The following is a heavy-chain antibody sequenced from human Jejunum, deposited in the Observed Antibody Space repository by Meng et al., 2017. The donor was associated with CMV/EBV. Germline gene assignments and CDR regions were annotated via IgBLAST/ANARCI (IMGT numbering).Heavy chain of an antibody. V-gene: IGHV3-30*04. Sequence: ASGFTFSNYAIPWVRQAPGKGLEWVAVISYDGSDKYYADSVKGRFTVSRDNSKNTVYLQMSSLRTEDTAVYYCARDGIIDDSFDIWGQGTRVTVSS. D-gene: IGHD3-16*02. CDR1: GFTFSNYA. CDR2: ISYDGSDK. J-gene: IGHJ3*02. CDR3: ARDGIIDDSFDI.